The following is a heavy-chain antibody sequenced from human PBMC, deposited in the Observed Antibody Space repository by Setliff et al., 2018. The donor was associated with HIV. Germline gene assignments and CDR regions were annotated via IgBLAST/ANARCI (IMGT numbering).Heavy chain of an antibody. D-gene: IGHD3-10*01. Sequence: SETLSLTCAVYGESFNDYYWTWIRQPPGKGLEWIGEIDHSGNIKYHASLKSRVTISKDTSKNQISLKLRSLTAADTAVYYCARGLNYYGSGSYLPLGYWGQGTLVTVSS. CDR3: ARGLNYYGSGSYLPLGY. V-gene: IGHV4-34*01. J-gene: IGHJ4*02. CDR1: GESFNDYY. CDR2: IDHSGNI.